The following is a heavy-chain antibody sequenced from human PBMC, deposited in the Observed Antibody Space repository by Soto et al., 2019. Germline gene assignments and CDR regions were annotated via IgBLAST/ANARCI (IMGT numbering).Heavy chain of an antibody. CDR3: ARQEYQLLFGEELMWFDP. CDR2: ISSSGSTI. V-gene: IGHV3-11*01. D-gene: IGHD2-2*01. Sequence: GGSLRLSCAASGFTFSDYYMSWIRQAPGKGLEWVSYISSSGSTIYYADSVKGRFTISRDNAKNSLYLQMNSLRAEDTAVYYCARQEYQLLFGEELMWFDPWGQGTLVTVSS. CDR1: GFTFSDYY. J-gene: IGHJ5*02.